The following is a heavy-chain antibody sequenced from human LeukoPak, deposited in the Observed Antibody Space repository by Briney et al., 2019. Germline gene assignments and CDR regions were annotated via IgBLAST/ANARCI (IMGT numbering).Heavy chain of an antibody. CDR3: AKVAVLLWFGDFLHFDY. V-gene: IGHV1-24*01. J-gene: IGHJ4*02. CDR1: GYTLTELS. D-gene: IGHD3-10*01. CDR2: FDPEDGET. Sequence: ASVKVSCKVSGYTLTELSMHWVRQAPGKGLEWMGGFDPEDGETIYAQKFQGRVTMTEDTSTDTAYMELSSLRPEDTAVYYCAKVAVLLWFGDFLHFDYWGQGALVTVSS.